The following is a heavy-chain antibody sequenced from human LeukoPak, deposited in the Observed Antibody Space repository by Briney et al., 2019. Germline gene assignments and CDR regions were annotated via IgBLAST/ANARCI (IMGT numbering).Heavy chain of an antibody. CDR2: IYYSGTT. J-gene: IGHJ4*02. CDR3: ARHSSPAHFDH. CDR1: GDSISSYY. V-gene: IGHV4-59*01. Sequence: SETLSLTCTVSGDSISSYYCSWIRQPPGKGLEWIGYIYYSGTTNYNPSLKGRVTIAVDTSKNQFSLKLSSVTAADTAVYYCARHSSPAHFDHWGQGSLVTVSS.